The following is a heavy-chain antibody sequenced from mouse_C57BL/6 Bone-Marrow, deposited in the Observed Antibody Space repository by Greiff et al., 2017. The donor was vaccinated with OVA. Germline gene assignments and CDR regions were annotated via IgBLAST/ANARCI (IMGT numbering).Heavy chain of an antibody. CDR3: AREGITTVVYWYFDV. J-gene: IGHJ1*03. CDR2: IYPRDGST. Sequence: VQLVESGPELVKPGASVKLSCKASGYTFTSYDINWVKQRPGQGLEWIGWIYPRDGSTKYNEKFKGKATLTVDTSSSTAYMELHSLTSEDSAAYFCAREGITTVVYWYFDVWGTGTTVTVSS. D-gene: IGHD1-1*01. CDR1: GYTFTSYD. V-gene: IGHV1-85*01.